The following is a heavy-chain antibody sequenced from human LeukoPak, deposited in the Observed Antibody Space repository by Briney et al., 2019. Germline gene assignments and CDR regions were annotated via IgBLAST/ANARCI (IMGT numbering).Heavy chain of an antibody. CDR3: ARVDSLCVYDF. V-gene: IGHV6-1*01. J-gene: IGHJ4*02. Sequence: SQTLSLTCAISGDNVSIHSAAWNWIRQSPSGGLEWLGRTYYRSKWFNDYAVSVKSRITINPDTSKNLFSLQLNSVTPEDTAVYYCARVDSLCVYDFWGQGTLVTVSS. D-gene: IGHD2-21*01. CDR1: GDNVSIHSAA. CDR2: TYYRSKWFN.